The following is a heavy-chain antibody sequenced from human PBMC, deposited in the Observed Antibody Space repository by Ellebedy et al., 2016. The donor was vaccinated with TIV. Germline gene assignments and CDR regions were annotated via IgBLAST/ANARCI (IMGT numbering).Heavy chain of an antibody. CDR2: IYHSGST. CDR3: VREQLVPNYFDY. V-gene: IGHV4-30-2*01. Sequence: SETLSLTCAVSGGSISSGGYSWSWIRQPPGKGLEWIGYIYHSGSTYYNPSLKSRVTISVDTSKNQFSLKLSSVTAADTAVYYCVREQLVPNYFDYWGQGTLVTVSS. D-gene: IGHD6-13*01. J-gene: IGHJ4*02. CDR1: GGSISSGGYS.